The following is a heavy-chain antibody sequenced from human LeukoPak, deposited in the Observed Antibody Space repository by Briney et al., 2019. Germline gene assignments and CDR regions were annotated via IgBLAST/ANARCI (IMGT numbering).Heavy chain of an antibody. V-gene: IGHV4-39*07. CDR2: IYHSGCT. J-gene: IGHJ5*02. Sequence: SETLSLTCTVSGGSISSGSFYWGWIRQPPGKGLDWIGSIYHSGCTSYNPSLKSRVTISVDTSKNQFSLKLSPVTATDTAVYYCARDGSLNWFDPWGQGTLVTVSS. D-gene: IGHD3-10*01. CDR1: GGSISSGSFY. CDR3: ARDGSLNWFDP.